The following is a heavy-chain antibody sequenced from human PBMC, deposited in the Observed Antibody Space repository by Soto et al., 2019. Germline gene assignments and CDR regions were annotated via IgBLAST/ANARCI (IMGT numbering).Heavy chain of an antibody. CDR2: ISGSGGST. Sequence: EEQLLESGGGLAQPGGSLRLSCAASGFIFSNFAMNWVRQAPGKGLEWISTISGSGGSTYYADSVKGRFTISRDNSKNMLYVQMNSLRVEDTAVYYCAKDRAPSDVWGQGTTVTVSS. J-gene: IGHJ6*02. CDR3: AKDRAPSDV. V-gene: IGHV3-23*01. CDR1: GFIFSNFA.